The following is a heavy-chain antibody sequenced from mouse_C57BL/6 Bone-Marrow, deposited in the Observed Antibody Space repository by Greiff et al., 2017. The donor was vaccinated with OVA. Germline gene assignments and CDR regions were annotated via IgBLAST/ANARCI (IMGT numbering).Heavy chain of an antibody. CDR2: INPNNGGT. D-gene: IGHD2-12*01. Sequence: EVQLQQSGPELVKPGASVKMSCKASGYTFTDYNMHWVKQSHGKSLEWIGYINPNNGGTSYNQKFKGKATLTVNKSSNTAYMELLSLTSEDSAVYYCARGYYSLAWFAYWGQGTLVTVSA. J-gene: IGHJ3*01. CDR3: ARGYYSLAWFAY. V-gene: IGHV1-22*01. CDR1: GYTFTDYN.